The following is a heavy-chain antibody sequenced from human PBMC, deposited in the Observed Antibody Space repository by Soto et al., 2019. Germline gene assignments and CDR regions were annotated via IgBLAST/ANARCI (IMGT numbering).Heavy chain of an antibody. CDR1: GYTFTSYG. J-gene: IGHJ5*02. CDR3: ARDRKYYGSGSYYFGNWFDP. V-gene: IGHV1-18*01. D-gene: IGHD3-10*01. CDR2: ISAYNGNT. Sequence: ASVKVSCKASGYTFTSYGISWVRQAPGQGLEWMGWISAYNGNTNYAQKLQGGVTMTTDTSTSTAYMELRSLRSDDTAVYYCARDRKYYGSGSYYFGNWFDPWGQGTLVTVSS.